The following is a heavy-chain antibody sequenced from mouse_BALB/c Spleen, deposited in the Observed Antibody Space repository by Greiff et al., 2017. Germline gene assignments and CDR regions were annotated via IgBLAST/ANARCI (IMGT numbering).Heavy chain of an antibody. V-gene: IGHV3-6*02. CDR1: GYSITSGYY. CDR3: ARSRGAMDY. CDR2: ISYDGSN. Sequence: EVQRVESGPGLVKPSQSLSLTCSVTGYSITSGYYWNWIRQFPGNKLEWMGYISYDGSNNYNPSLKNRISITRDTSKNQFFLKLNSVTTEDTATYYCARSRGAMDYWGQGTSVTVSS. J-gene: IGHJ4*01.